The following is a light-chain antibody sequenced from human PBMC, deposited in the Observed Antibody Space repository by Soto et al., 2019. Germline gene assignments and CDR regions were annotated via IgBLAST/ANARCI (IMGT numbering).Light chain of an antibody. J-gene: IGLJ1*01. Sequence: QSVLTQPPSASGTPGQRVTISCSGGSSNIGTNAVNWYQQLPGTAPKLLIYNNNQRPSGVPDRFSGSKSGTSASLAISGLQSEDEADHYCAAWDDSLNGYAFGTGTKVTVL. CDR3: AAWDDSLNGYA. CDR1: SSNIGTNA. CDR2: NNN. V-gene: IGLV1-44*01.